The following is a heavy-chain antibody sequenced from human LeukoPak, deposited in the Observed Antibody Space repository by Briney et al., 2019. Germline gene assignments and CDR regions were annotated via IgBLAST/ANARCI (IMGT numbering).Heavy chain of an antibody. Sequence: ASVKVSCKASGYTFTSYYMHWVRHAPGQGLEWMGIINPSGGSTSYAQKFQGRVTMTRDTSTSTVYMELSSLRSEDTAVYYCARYCSSTSCYGYYYGMDVWAKGPRSPSPQ. CDR1: GYTFTSYY. D-gene: IGHD2-2*01. V-gene: IGHV1-46*01. CDR2: INPSGGST. CDR3: ARYCSSTSCYGYYYGMDV. J-gene: IGHJ6*04.